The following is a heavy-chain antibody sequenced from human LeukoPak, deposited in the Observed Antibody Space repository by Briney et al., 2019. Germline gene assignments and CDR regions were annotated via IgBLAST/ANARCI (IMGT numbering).Heavy chain of an antibody. CDR2: IKSRANGDMT. D-gene: IGHD4-23*01. Sequence: GGSLRLSCVPSGFTFSGSAVHWVRQASGKGLEWVGRIKSRANGDMTTYAASVRGRFTISRDDSKNTAYLQMNSLKTEDTAVYYCIRHLYGGETDYWGQGTLVTVSS. V-gene: IGHV3-73*01. CDR3: IRHLYGGETDY. CDR1: GFTFSGSA. J-gene: IGHJ4*02.